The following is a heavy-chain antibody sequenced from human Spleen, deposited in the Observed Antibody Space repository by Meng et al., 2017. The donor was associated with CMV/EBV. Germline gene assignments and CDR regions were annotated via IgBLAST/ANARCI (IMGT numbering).Heavy chain of an antibody. J-gene: IGHJ4*02. CDR3: ARGWSIGTDY. CDR2: IYYSGST. CDR1: GGSLSSYY. Sequence: QVSVPESGPGLGQPPASLSLTCTVSGGSLSSYYWSWIRQTPGKGLEWIGYIYYSGSTNYNPSLKSRVTISVDTSKNQFSLKLSSVTAADTAVYYCARGWSIGTDYWGQGTLVTVSS. V-gene: IGHV4-59*01. D-gene: IGHD6-13*01.